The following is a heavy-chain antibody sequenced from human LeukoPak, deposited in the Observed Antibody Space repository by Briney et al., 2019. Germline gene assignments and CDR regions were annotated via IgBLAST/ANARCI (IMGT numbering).Heavy chain of an antibody. V-gene: IGHV3-7*04. CDR1: TLTPSDNW. CDR3: VRQDNSSWLQFFDY. Sequence: PGRCLRPSSAVATLTPSDNWTSCVRQAPEKWLEWVANIKQDGSAKYCVASVQGRFTITRDNAKNSLYLKKNSLRAEETAIYYCVRQDNSSWLQFFDYWGQGTLVTVSS. J-gene: IGHJ4*02. CDR2: IKQDGSAK. D-gene: IGHD6-19*01.